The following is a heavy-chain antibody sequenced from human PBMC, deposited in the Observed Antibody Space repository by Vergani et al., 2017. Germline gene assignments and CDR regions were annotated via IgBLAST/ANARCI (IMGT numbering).Heavy chain of an antibody. CDR2: IIPIVGTA. Sequence: QVQLVQSGAEVKKPGSSVKVSCKASGGTFSSYAISWVRQAPGQGLEWVGGIIPIVGTANYAQKFQGRVTIPADASTSTPYMELSSLRSEATAVYYCAIVRCSSTSCYAGYYYYGMDVWGQGTTVTVSS. CDR1: GGTFSSYA. V-gene: IGHV1-69*12. J-gene: IGHJ6*02. CDR3: AIVRCSSTSCYAGYYYYGMDV. D-gene: IGHD2-2*01.